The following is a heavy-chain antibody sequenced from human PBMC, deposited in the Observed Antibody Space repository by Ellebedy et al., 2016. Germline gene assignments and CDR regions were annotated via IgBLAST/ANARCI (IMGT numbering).Heavy chain of an antibody. CDR1: GFTFSSYA. J-gene: IGHJ6*02. V-gene: IGHV3-30-3*01. Sequence: GESLKISCAASGFTFSSYAMHWVRQAPGKGLEWVAVISYDGSNKYYAASVKGRFTISRDNSKNTLYLQMNSLRAEDTAVYYCARDAYGMDVWGQGTTVTVSS. CDR2: ISYDGSNK. CDR3: ARDAYGMDV.